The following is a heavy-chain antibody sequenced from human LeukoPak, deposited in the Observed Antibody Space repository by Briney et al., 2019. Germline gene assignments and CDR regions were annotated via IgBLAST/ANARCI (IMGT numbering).Heavy chain of an antibody. CDR2: IISISTYI. Sequence: GGSLRLSFAASGFTFSSYSINWVRQAPGNGLEWVSSIISISTYIYYTDSLNSRFTISRDNANTTLNLQNNSLRAKDTAMYYCARAPPIPCSGGSCYSRSYYWYGMDVWGKGTTVTVSS. D-gene: IGHD2-15*01. J-gene: IGHJ6*04. CDR3: ARAPPIPCSGGSCYSRSYYWYGMDV. CDR1: GFTFSSYS. V-gene: IGHV3-21*04.